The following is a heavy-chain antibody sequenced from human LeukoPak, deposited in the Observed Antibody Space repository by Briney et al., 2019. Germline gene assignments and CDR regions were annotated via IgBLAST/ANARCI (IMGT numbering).Heavy chain of an antibody. CDR1: GGSISSYY. CDR2: IYYSGST. J-gene: IGHJ6*03. Sequence: SETLSLTCTVSGGSISSYYWSWIRQPPGKGLEWIGYIYYSGSTNYNPSLKSRVTISVDTSKNQFSLKLSSVTAAYTAVYYCARVDTAMDSRGPAYYYYYYMDVWGKGTTVTVSS. CDR3: ARVDTAMDSRGPAYYYYYYMDV. V-gene: IGHV4-59*01. D-gene: IGHD5-18*01.